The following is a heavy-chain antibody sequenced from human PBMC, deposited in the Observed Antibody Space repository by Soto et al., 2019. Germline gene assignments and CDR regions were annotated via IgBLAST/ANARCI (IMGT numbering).Heavy chain of an antibody. Sequence: GGSLRLSCAASGFTFSSYGMHWVRQAPGKGLEWVAVISYDGSNKYYADSVKGRFTISRDNSKNTLYLQMNSLRAEDTAVYYCAKDNHMGYYDSSGYAIPGYWGQGTLVTVSS. CDR3: AKDNHMGYYDSSGYAIPGY. V-gene: IGHV3-30*18. J-gene: IGHJ4*02. D-gene: IGHD3-22*01. CDR2: ISYDGSNK. CDR1: GFTFSSYG.